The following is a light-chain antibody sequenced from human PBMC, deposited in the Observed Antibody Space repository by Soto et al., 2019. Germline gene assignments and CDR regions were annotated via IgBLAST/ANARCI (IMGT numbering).Light chain of an antibody. J-gene: IGKJ5*01. CDR1: QSVKTF. CDR3: QQRGEWPPGAT. Sequence: EIVWTQSPATLSLSPGERATLACRSSQSVKTFLVWYQQRPGQAPRLLIHDASHRAAGIPARFSGSGSGTDFTLNIFSLQTEDSAVYYCQQRGEWPPGATFGQGTRLEIK. CDR2: DAS. V-gene: IGKV3-11*01.